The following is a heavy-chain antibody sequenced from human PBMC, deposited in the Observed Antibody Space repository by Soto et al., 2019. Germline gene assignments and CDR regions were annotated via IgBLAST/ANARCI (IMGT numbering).Heavy chain of an antibody. V-gene: IGHV3-23*01. CDR1: GFTFSSYA. CDR2: ISGSGGST. J-gene: IGHJ3*02. CDR3: AKDLSAGTNYYGSGSYYSGAFDI. Sequence: GGSLRLSCAASGFTFSSYAMSWVRQAPGKGLEWVSAISGSGGSTYYADSVKGRFTISRDNSKNTLYLQMNSLRAEDTAVYYCAKDLSAGTNYYGSGSYYSGAFDIWGQGTMVTVSS. D-gene: IGHD3-10*01.